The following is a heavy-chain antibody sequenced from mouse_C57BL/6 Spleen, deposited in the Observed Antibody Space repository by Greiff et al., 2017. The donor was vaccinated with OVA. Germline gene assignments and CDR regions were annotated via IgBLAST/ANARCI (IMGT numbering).Heavy chain of an antibody. CDR2: IHPNSGST. CDR1: GYTFTSYW. D-gene: IGHD1-1*01. CDR3: ARGGFITTVVATEAMDD. Sequence: QVQLKQPGAELVKPGASVKLSCKASGYTFTSYWMHWVKQRPGQGLEWIGMIHPNSGSTNYNEKFKSKATLTVDKSSSTAYMQLSSLTSEDSAVYYCARGGFITTVVATEAMDDWGQGTSVTVSS. J-gene: IGHJ4*01. V-gene: IGHV1-64*01.